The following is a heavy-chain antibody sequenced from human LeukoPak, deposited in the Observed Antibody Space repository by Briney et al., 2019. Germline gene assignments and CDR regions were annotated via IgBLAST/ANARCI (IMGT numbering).Heavy chain of an antibody. CDR3: ARDGTPEQLVTFDY. V-gene: IGHV4-61*02. Sequence: PSQTLSLTCTVSGGSISSGSYYWSWIRQPAGKGLEWIGRIYTSGSTNYNPSLKSRVTISVDTSKNQFSLKLSSVTAADTAVYYCARDGTPEQLVTFDYWGQGTLVTVSS. CDR2: IYTSGST. CDR1: GGSISSGSYY. J-gene: IGHJ4*02. D-gene: IGHD6-6*01.